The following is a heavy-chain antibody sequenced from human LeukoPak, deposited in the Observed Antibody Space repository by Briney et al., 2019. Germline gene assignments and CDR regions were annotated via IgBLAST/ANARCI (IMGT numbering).Heavy chain of an antibody. CDR3: AVGDYFDY. Sequence: SETLTLTCAVYGGSFSGYYWSWIRQPPGKGLEWIWEINHSGSTNYNPSLKSRVTMSVDTSNNQFSLKLTSVTAADTAVYYCAVGDYFDYWGKGTLVSVSS. V-gene: IGHV4-34*01. CDR2: INHSGST. CDR1: GGSFSGYY. J-gene: IGHJ4*02. D-gene: IGHD1-26*01.